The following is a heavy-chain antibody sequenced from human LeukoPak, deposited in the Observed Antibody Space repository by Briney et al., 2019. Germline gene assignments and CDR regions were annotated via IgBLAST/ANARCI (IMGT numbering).Heavy chain of an antibody. D-gene: IGHD3-9*01. CDR3: ARSYDILTGYSHGDWFDP. Sequence: SETLSLTCTVSGGSISSYYWSWIRQPPGKGLEWIEYIYYSGSTNYNPSLKSRVTISVDTSKNQFSLKLSSVTAADTAVYYCARSYDILTGYSHGDWFDPWGQGTLVTVSS. CDR2: IYYSGST. V-gene: IGHV4-59*01. J-gene: IGHJ5*02. CDR1: GGSISSYY.